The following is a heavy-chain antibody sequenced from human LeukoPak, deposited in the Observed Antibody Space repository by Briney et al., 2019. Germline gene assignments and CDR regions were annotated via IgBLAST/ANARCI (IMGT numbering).Heavy chain of an antibody. Sequence: PGGSLRLSCAASGFTFSSYSMNWVRQAPGKGLEWVSSISSSSSYIYYADSVKGRFTISRDNSKNTLYLQMNSLRAEDTAVYYCAKSVPALGPSYDRYCSGGSCYSPATHTYWYFDLWGRGTLVTVSS. D-gene: IGHD2-15*01. CDR2: ISSSSSYI. CDR3: AKSVPALGPSYDRYCSGGSCYSPATHTYWYFDL. V-gene: IGHV3-21*04. J-gene: IGHJ2*01. CDR1: GFTFSSYS.